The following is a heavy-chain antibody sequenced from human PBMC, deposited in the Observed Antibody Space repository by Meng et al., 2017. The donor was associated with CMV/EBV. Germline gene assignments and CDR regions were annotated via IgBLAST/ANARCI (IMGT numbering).Heavy chain of an antibody. CDR2: ISNSGSTI. D-gene: IGHD2-2*02. J-gene: IGHJ6*02. V-gene: IGHV3-48*03. CDR3: ARGSGAKDIVVVPAAIHVGYYYYGMDV. CDR1: GFTFSSYE. Sequence: GGSLRLSCAASGFTFSSYEMNWVRQAPGKGLEWVSYISNSGSTIYYADSVKGRFTIYRDNAKNSLYLQMNSLRAEDTAVYYCARGSGAKDIVVVPAAIHVGYYYYGMDVWGQGTTVTVSS.